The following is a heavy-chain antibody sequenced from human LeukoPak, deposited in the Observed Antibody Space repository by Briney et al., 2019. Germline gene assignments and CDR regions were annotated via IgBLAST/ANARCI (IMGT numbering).Heavy chain of an antibody. CDR1: GGSISSGGYS. CDR3: ARTSIAARRANAFDI. Sequence: SETLSLTCAVSGGSISSGGYSWSWIRRPPGKGLEWIGYIYHSGSTYYNPSLKSRVTISVDRSKNQFSLKLSSVTAAGTAVYYCARTSIAARRANAFDIWGQGTMVTVSS. J-gene: IGHJ3*02. V-gene: IGHV4-30-2*01. D-gene: IGHD6-6*01. CDR2: IYHSGST.